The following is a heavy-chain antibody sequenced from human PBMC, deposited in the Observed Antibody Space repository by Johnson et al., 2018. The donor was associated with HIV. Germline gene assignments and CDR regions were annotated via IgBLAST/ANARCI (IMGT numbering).Heavy chain of an antibody. V-gene: IGHV3-66*01. Sequence: VQLVESGGGLVQPGGSLRLSCAASGFTVSSNYMSWVRQAPGKGLEWVSVIYSGGSTYYADSVQGRFTISSDNSKNSLYLQMNSLRAEDTALYYCTTDFIIAAAGHDAFDIWGQGTMVTVSS. CDR2: IYSGGST. J-gene: IGHJ3*02. CDR1: GFTVSSNY. CDR3: TTDFIIAAAGHDAFDI. D-gene: IGHD6-13*01.